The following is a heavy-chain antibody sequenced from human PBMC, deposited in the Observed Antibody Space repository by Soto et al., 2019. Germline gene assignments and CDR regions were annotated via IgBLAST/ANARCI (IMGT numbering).Heavy chain of an antibody. CDR2: IHWDDEK. Sequence: QITLKESGPPLVIPTQTLTLTCTFSGFSLNTRGVGVGWIRQPPGKALEWVALIHWDDEKRYSPSLRNTLTITKDTSKNQVVLXXXXXXXXXXXXXXXXXXXXXXXXXXXXDFWGQGILVT. CDR1: GFSLNTRGVG. V-gene: IGHV2-5*02. CDR3: XXXXXXXXXXXXXDF. J-gene: IGHJ4*02.